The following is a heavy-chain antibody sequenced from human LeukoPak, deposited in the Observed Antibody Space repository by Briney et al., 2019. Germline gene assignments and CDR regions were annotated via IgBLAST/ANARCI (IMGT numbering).Heavy chain of an antibody. J-gene: IGHJ5*02. D-gene: IGHD4-11*01. CDR3: ASGHYGNDVVWFDP. CDR2: IYYSGST. CDR1: GGSISSSSYY. Sequence: SETLSLTCTVSGGSISSSSYYWGWIRQPPGKGLEWIGSIYYSGSTYYNPSLKSRVTISVDTSKNQFSLKLSSVTAADTAVYYCASGHYGNDVVWFDPWGPGTLVTVSS. V-gene: IGHV4-39*01.